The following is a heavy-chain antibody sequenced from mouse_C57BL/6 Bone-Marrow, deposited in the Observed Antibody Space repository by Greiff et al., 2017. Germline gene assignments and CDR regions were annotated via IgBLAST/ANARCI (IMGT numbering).Heavy chain of an antibody. D-gene: IGHD2-3*01. CDR2: INPSNGGT. CDR1: GYTFTSYW. J-gene: IGHJ4*01. V-gene: IGHV1-53*01. CDR3: ARSGGWLLRRFYYAMDY. Sequence: QVQLQQPGTELVKPGASVKLSCKASGYTFTSYWMHWVKQRPGQGLEWIGNINPSNGGTNYNEKFKSKATLTVDKSSSTAYMQLSSLTSEDSAVYYCARSGGWLLRRFYYAMDYWGQGTSGTVSS.